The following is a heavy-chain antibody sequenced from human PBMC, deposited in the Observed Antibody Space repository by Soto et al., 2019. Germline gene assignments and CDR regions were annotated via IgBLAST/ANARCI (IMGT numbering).Heavy chain of an antibody. J-gene: IGHJ6*02. CDR1: GYKVSTWHNFTSYW. D-gene: IGHD6-19*01. V-gene: IGHV5-51*01. CDR2: IYPGDSDT. CDR3: ARSRRGAYSSGWYSPSGYYNYGIDV. Sequence: GESLKIYCMGSGYKVSTWHNFTSYWIAWVRQMPGEGLEWMGIIYPGDSDTKYSPSLQGQVTISADTSISTAYLQWTSLKASDTAMYYCARSRRGAYSSGWYSPSGYYNYGIDVWGQGTKVTVSS.